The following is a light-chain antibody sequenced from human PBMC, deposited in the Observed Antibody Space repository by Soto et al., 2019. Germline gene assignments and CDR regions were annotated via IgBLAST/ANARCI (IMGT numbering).Light chain of an antibody. CDR2: GAS. CDR1: QDVMYD. CDR3: QQYRSWPRM. J-gene: IGKJ1*01. Sequence: EIVLTQSPATLSVSPGGRATLSCRASQDVMYDLAWYQQKPGQAPRLLVYGASTRATDAPPRVRGSGSGTEFNLTISSLKSEDFATYYWQQYRSWPRMFGQGSRVEIK. V-gene: IGKV3-15*01.